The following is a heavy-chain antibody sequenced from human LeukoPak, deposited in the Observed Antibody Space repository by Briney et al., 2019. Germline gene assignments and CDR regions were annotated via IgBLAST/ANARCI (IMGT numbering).Heavy chain of an antibody. J-gene: IGHJ4*02. V-gene: IGHV4-59*01. D-gene: IGHD6-19*01. Sequence: SETLSLTCTVSGGSISSYYWSWIRQPPGKGLEWIGYIYYSGSTNYNPSLKSRVTISVDTSKNQFSLKLSSVTAADTAVYYCARAYSSLWSTSSYFYYWGQGTLVTVSS. CDR1: GGSISSYY. CDR3: ARAYSSLWSTSSYFYY. CDR2: IYYSGST.